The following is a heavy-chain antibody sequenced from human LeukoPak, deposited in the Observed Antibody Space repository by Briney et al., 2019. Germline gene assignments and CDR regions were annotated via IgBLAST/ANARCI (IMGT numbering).Heavy chain of an antibody. D-gene: IGHD4-17*01. CDR1: GFTFSSYG. Sequence: GGSLRLSCGASGFTFSSYGMSWVRQALGKGLEWVSAISGSGGSTYYADSVKGRFTISRDNSKNTLYLQMNSLRAEDTAVYYCAKDSYGDYGRIDYWGQGTLVTVSS. V-gene: IGHV3-23*01. J-gene: IGHJ4*02. CDR3: AKDSYGDYGRIDY. CDR2: ISGSGGST.